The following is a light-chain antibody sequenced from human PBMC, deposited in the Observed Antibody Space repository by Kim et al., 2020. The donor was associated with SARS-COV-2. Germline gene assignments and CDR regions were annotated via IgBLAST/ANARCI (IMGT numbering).Light chain of an antibody. V-gene: IGKV1-33*01. CDR3: QQYDNLPLT. Sequence: AAVGNTGTITCQASQAITNYLNWYQHKPGKAPKLLIYDSSILETGVASRFRRSGAGTDFSVTITDLQPEDVATYYCQQYDNLPLTFGGGTKVDIK. CDR1: QAITNY. J-gene: IGKJ4*01. CDR2: DSS.